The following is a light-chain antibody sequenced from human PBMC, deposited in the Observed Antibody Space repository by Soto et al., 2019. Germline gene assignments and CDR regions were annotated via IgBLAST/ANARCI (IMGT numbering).Light chain of an antibody. CDR3: HQYGTSPLT. J-gene: IGKJ4*01. CDR2: DAS. Sequence: EIVLTQSPATLSLSPGSRATLSGVASHSVRSSCLAWYQQKPGLAPRLLIYDASSRATGIPDRFSGSGSGTDFTLTISTLEPEDVAVYYCHQYGTSPLTFGGGTKV. V-gene: IGKV3D-20*01. CDR1: HSVRSSC.